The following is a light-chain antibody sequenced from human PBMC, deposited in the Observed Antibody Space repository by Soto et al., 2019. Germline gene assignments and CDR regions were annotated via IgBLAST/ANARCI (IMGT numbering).Light chain of an antibody. V-gene: IGLV2-11*01. CDR3: CSYAGSYTFV. Sequence: ALAQPRSVSGSPGHSFTISCTGTSSDVGGYNYVSWYQQHPGKAPKLMIYDVSKRPSGVPDRFSGSKSGNTASLTISGLQAEDEADYYCCSYAGSYTFVFGTGTKVTVL. CDR2: DVS. J-gene: IGLJ1*01. CDR1: SSDVGGYNY.